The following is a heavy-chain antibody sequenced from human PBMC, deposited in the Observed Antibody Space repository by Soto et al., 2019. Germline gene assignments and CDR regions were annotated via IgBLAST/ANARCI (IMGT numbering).Heavy chain of an antibody. Sequence: PSETLSLTCAVYGGSFSGYYWSWIRQPPGKGLEWIGEINHSGSTNYNPSLKSRVTISVDTSKNQFSLKLSSVTAADTTVYYCARGLPEFSYHYVWGSYRRNCFDPWGQGTLVTVSS. D-gene: IGHD3-16*02. CDR1: GGSFSGYY. J-gene: IGHJ5*02. CDR2: INHSGST. V-gene: IGHV4-34*01. CDR3: ARGLPEFSYHYVWGSYRRNCFDP.